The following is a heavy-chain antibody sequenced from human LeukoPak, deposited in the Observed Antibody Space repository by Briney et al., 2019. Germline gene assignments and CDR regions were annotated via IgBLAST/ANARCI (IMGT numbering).Heavy chain of an antibody. D-gene: IGHD5-24*01. CDR3: ARHEAEMATILGNY. V-gene: IGHV4-38-2*02. J-gene: IGHJ4*02. Sequence: SETLSLTCTVSGYPIRSGFYWGWIRQPPGKGLEWVGSIYQSGSTFYNPSLKSRVTISVDTSKNQFSLSLRSVTAADTAVYYCARHEAEMATILGNYWGQGTLVIVSS. CDR2: IYQSGST. CDR1: GYPIRSGFY.